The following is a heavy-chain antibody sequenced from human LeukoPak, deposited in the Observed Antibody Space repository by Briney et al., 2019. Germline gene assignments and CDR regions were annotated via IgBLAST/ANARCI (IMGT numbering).Heavy chain of an antibody. V-gene: IGHV3-21*01. J-gene: IGHJ4*02. CDR3: ARGPNFGDYVDFLDS. Sequence: GGSLRLSCAASGFTLGSYSMNWVRQAPGKGLGWVSSISTTSRHIHYADSLKGRFTISRDNAKNSLFLQMDSLRAEDTALYYCARGPNFGDYVDFLDSWGQGTLVTVSS. D-gene: IGHD4-17*01. CDR2: ISTTSRHI. CDR1: GFTLGSYS.